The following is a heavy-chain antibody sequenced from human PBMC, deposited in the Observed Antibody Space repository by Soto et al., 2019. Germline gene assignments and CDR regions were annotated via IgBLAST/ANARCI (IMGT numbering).Heavy chain of an antibody. CDR2: IYHSGST. CDR1: GDSITSDKW. Sequence: SETLSLTCAVSGDSITSDKWWSWIRQPPGKGLQWIGEIYHSGSTKYNPSLKSRVIISVDKSKNQFSLKLSSVTAADTAVYYCARGETQQQRDYWGQGTLVT. CDR3: ARGETQQQRDY. D-gene: IGHD6-13*01. V-gene: IGHV4-4*02. J-gene: IGHJ4*02.